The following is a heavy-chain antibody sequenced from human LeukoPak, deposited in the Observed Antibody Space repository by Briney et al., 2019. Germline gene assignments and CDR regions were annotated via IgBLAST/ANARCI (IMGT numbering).Heavy chain of an antibody. Sequence: GGSLRLSCAASGFTFSSYGMHWVRQAPGKGLEWVAFTRYDGSTKYYAGSVNGRFTISRDNSKNTLYLQMNSLRAEDTAMYYCTKDRDSAASDIDVWGRGTTVTVSS. CDR2: TRYDGSTK. J-gene: IGHJ6*03. V-gene: IGHV3-30*02. CDR3: TKDRDSAASDIDV. CDR1: GFTFSSYG. D-gene: IGHD6-13*01.